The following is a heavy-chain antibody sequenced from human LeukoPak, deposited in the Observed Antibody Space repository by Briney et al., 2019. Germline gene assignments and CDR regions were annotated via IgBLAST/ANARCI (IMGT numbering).Heavy chain of an antibody. CDR2: IIPIFGTA. D-gene: IGHD3-22*01. V-gene: IGHV1-69*13. CDR1: GGTFSSYA. CDR3: ARGGGYYESSGYLTFDY. J-gene: IGHJ4*02. Sequence: ASVKVSCKASGGTFSSYAISWVRQAPGQGLEWMGGIIPIFGTANYAQKFQGRVTITADESTSTAYMELSSLRSEDTAVYYCARGGGYYESSGYLTFDYWGQGTLVTVSS.